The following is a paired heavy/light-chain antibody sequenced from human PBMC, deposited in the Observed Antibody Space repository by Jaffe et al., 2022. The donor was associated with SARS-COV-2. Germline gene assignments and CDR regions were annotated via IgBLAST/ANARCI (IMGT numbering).Heavy chain of an antibody. J-gene: IGHJ4*02. CDR2: IYSSGST. V-gene: IGHV4-59*01. CDR3: ARGFDN. CDR1: GGSISSYN. Sequence: QVQLQESGPGLVTPSETLSLTCTVSGGSISSYNWNWIRQPPGKGLEWIGLIYSSGSTNYNPSLKSRVSISVDTSKKQFSLRLTSVTAADTAVYYCARGFDNWGQGTLVTVSS.
Light chain of an antibody. CDR2: ANN. Sequence: QAGLTQPPSVSQGLRQTAALTCTGNNNNVGNEGVAWLQQHQGHPPKLLSYANNNRPSGISERFSASRSGNTASLIITGLQPEDEADYYCSAWDSSLSFWLFGGGTKLTVL. CDR1: NNNVGNEG. V-gene: IGLV10-54*04. CDR3: SAWDSSLSFWL. J-gene: IGLJ3*02.